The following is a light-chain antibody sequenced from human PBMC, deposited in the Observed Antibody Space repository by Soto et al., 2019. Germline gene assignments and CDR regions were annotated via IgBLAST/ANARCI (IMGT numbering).Light chain of an antibody. J-gene: IGKJ2*01. Sequence: DIQMTQSPSSVSASVGDRVAITCRASQGISSWLAWYQQKPEKAPKLLIYAASSMHSGPPARFSSSGSVTDFTLTISSLQPEDVATYYCQQANSFPYTLGQRTKLQIK. CDR3: QQANSFPYT. CDR1: QGISSW. CDR2: AAS. V-gene: IGKV1-12*01.